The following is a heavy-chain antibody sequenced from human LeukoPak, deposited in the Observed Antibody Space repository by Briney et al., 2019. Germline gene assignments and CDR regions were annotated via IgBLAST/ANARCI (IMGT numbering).Heavy chain of an antibody. CDR2: INHSGST. CDR3: AKVGGGGDYVWGSYRPRRGFDY. V-gene: IGHV4-34*01. Sequence: SETLSLTCAVYGGSFSGYYWSWIRQPPGKGLEWIGEINHSGSTNYNPSLKSRVTISVDTSKNQFSLKLSSVTAADTAVYYCAKVGGGGDYVWGSYRPRRGFDYWGQGTLVTVSS. J-gene: IGHJ4*02. CDR1: GGSFSGYY. D-gene: IGHD3-16*02.